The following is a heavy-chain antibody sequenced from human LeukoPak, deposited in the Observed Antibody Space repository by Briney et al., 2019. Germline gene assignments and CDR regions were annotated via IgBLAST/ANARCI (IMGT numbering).Heavy chain of an antibody. CDR1: GGSISSGSYY. J-gene: IGHJ4*02. CDR3: AREQNILTGHRSIDY. D-gene: IGHD3-9*01. Sequence: PSETLSLTCTVSGGSISSGSYYWSWIRQPAGKGLEWIGRIYTSGSTNYNPSLKSRVTISVDTSKNQFSLKLSSVTAADTAVYYYAREQNILTGHRSIDYWGQGTLVTVSS. CDR2: IYTSGST. V-gene: IGHV4-61*02.